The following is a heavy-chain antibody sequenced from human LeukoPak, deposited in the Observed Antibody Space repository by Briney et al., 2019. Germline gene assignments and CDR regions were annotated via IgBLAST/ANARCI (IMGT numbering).Heavy chain of an antibody. CDR1: GFTFSSYE. Sequence: PGGSLRLSCAASGFTFSSYEMNWVRQAPGKGLEWISYISSSSTTIHYADSVKGRFTISRDNAENSLYLQMNSLRVEDTAVYYCVCLGLGGLSLDWGQGTLVTVSS. V-gene: IGHV3-48*03. CDR3: VCLGLGGLSLD. CDR2: ISSSSTTI. J-gene: IGHJ4*02. D-gene: IGHD3-16*01.